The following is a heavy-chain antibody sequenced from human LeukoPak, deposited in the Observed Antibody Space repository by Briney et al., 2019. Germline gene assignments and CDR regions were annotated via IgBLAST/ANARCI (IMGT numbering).Heavy chain of an antibody. V-gene: IGHV1-2*04. CDR1: GYTFTGYY. Sequence: ASVKVSCKASGYTFTGYYMHWVRQAPGQGLEWMGWINPNSGGTNYAQKFQGWVTMTRDTSISTAYMELSRLRSDDTAVYYCARGEDIVVVVAATQTDYYGMDVWGKGTTVTVSS. J-gene: IGHJ6*04. D-gene: IGHD2-15*01. CDR3: ARGEDIVVVVAATQTDYYGMDV. CDR2: INPNSGGT.